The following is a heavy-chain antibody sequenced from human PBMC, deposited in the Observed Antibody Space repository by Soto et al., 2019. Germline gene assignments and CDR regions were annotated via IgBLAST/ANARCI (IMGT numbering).Heavy chain of an antibody. Sequence: GGSLRLSCAASGFTFSNAWMSWVRQAPGKGLEWVGRIKSKTDGGTTDYAAPVKGRFTISRDDSKNTLYLQMNSLKTEDTAMYYCTTDPPEMGSSSGSLFDYWGQGTLVTVSS. V-gene: IGHV3-15*01. CDR1: GFTFSNAW. D-gene: IGHD6-6*01. J-gene: IGHJ4*02. CDR3: TTDPPEMGSSSGSLFDY. CDR2: IKSKTDGGTT.